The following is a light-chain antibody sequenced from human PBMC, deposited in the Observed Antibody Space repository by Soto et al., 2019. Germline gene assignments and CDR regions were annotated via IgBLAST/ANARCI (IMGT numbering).Light chain of an antibody. Sequence: QSALTQPASVSGSPGQSITISCTGTSSDVGGYNLVSWYQQHPGKAPKVMIYERSKRPSGVSNRFSGSKSGNTASLTISGLQAEDEADYYCCSYAGSSTYVFGTGTKVTVL. J-gene: IGLJ1*01. CDR1: SSDVGGYNL. CDR3: CSYAGSSTYV. CDR2: ERS. V-gene: IGLV2-23*01.